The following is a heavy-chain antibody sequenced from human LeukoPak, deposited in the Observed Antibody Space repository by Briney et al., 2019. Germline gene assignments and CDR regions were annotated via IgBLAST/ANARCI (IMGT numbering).Heavy chain of an antibody. CDR2: IHYSGST. D-gene: IGHD3-22*01. Sequence: SETLSLTCTVSGGSISSGDYYWSWIRQPPGKGLDWIGYIHYSGSTHYNPSLKTRVTISVDTSKNQFSLELTSVTAADTAVYYCARHASRYDSSGYYYFDYWGQGTLVTVSS. J-gene: IGHJ4*02. V-gene: IGHV4-30-4*01. CDR1: GGSISSGDYY. CDR3: ARHASRYDSSGYYYFDY.